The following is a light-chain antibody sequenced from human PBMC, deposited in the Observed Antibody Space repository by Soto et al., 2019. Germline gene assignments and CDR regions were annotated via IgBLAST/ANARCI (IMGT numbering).Light chain of an antibody. V-gene: IGLV2-14*03. Sequence: QSALTQPASVSGSPGQSIIISCTGTSSDVGGYNYVSWYQQHPGKAPELIIYDVSDRPSGVSNRFSGSKSGNTASLTISGLQAEDEADYFCSSYTSSSTPYVFGTGTKVTVL. CDR2: DVS. CDR3: SSYTSSSTPYV. CDR1: SSDVGGYNY. J-gene: IGLJ1*01.